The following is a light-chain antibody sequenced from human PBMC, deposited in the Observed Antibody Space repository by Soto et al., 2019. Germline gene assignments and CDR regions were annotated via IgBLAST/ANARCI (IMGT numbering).Light chain of an antibody. J-gene: IGLJ1*01. V-gene: IGLV2-14*01. CDR3: CSYLRSGTHI. CDR1: SGDIGDYNY. CDR2: DVS. Sequence: QSVLTQPASVSGSPGQSITISCVGTSGDIGDYNYVSWYQQHPGKVPKVIIYDVSNRPSGVPYRFSGTKSDNTASLTVSVIQVEDEDDYYCCSYLRSGTHISGTGAKVTVL.